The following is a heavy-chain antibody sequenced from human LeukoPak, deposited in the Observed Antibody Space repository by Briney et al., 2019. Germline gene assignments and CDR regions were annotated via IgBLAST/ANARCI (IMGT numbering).Heavy chain of an antibody. D-gene: IGHD3-16*01. J-gene: IGHJ3*02. Sequence: AGSLRRSCAASGFTGNSNYMSWVRQAPGKEREGVSVIYAAGGTYYADSVKGRFTMSRDKSKNTLYLQMSSLRPEDTALYYCASDGGARSSRAFDIWGQGTMVTVS. CDR3: ASDGGARSSRAFDI. V-gene: IGHV3-53*05. CDR2: IYAAGGT. CDR1: GFTGNSNY.